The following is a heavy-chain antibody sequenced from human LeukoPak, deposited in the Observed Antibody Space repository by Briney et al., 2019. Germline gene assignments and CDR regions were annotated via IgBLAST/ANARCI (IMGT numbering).Heavy chain of an antibody. D-gene: IGHD3-10*01. CDR2: IYTSGSI. Sequence: SETLSLTCTVSGGSISSSSYYWGWIRQPAGKGLEWIGRIYTSGSINYNSSLKSRVTISLDTSKNQFSLKLSSVTAADTAVYYCARELNLVRAVSYNWFDPWGQGTLVTVSS. J-gene: IGHJ5*02. CDR1: GGSISSSSYY. CDR3: ARELNLVRAVSYNWFDP. V-gene: IGHV4-61*02.